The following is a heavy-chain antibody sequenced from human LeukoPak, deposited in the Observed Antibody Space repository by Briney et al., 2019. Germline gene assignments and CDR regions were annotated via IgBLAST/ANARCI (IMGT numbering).Heavy chain of an antibody. D-gene: IGHD2-21*02. V-gene: IGHV3-53*01. CDR3: AGGGDPLAVNPWAY. CDR1: GFTVITND. J-gene: IGHJ4*02. Sequence: PGGSLRLSCAASGFTVITNDMTWVRQAPGKGLEWVSVLYSDGNTKYADSVQGRFTISRDNSKNTLYLEMNSLSPDDTAVYYCAGGGDPLAVNPWAYGGRGTLVPVSS. CDR2: LYSDGNT.